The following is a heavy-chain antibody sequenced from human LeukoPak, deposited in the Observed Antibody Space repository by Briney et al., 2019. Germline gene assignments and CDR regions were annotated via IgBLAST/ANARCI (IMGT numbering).Heavy chain of an antibody. CDR3: ARPSTLVRGFAPYGMDV. Sequence: GESLRISCKGSGYSFTSYWITWVRQMPGKGLEWMGRIDPSDSYTNYSPSFQGHATISIDKSLSTAYLQWSSLKASDTAMYYCARPSTLVRGFAPYGMDVWGQGTTVTVSS. V-gene: IGHV5-10-1*01. CDR2: IDPSDSYT. J-gene: IGHJ6*02. CDR1: GYSFTSYW. D-gene: IGHD3-10*01.